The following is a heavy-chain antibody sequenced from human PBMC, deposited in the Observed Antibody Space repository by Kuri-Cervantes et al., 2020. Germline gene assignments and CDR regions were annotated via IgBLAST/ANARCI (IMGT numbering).Heavy chain of an antibody. Sequence: GPLRLSCTVSGGSISSYYWSWIRQPPGKGLEWIGYIYYSGSTNYNPSPKSRVTISVDTSKNQFSLKLSSVTAADSAVYYCARDDYGDVGGYWGQGTLVTVSS. CDR3: ARDDYGDVGGY. D-gene: IGHD4-17*01. CDR1: GGSISSYY. J-gene: IGHJ4*02. CDR2: IYYSGST. V-gene: IGHV4-59*12.